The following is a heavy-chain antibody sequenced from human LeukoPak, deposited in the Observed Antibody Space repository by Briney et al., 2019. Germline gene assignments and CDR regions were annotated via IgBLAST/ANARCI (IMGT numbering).Heavy chain of an antibody. V-gene: IGHV3-23*01. D-gene: IGHD1-26*01. CDR2: ISDSGGNT. Sequence: GGSLRLSCAASGFSFSSYAMSWVRQAPGKGLEWVSTISDSGGNTYYADSVRGRFTISRDNSKNTVYLQMNNLRTEDTAEYYCAKDRGSGTYSFDYWGQGALVTVSS. CDR1: GFSFSSYA. CDR3: AKDRGSGTYSFDY. J-gene: IGHJ4*02.